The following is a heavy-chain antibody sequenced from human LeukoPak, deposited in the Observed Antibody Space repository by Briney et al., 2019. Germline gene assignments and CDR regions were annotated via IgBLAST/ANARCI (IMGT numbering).Heavy chain of an antibody. V-gene: IGHV1-24*01. CDR3: AKAISPYYYYYMDV. CDR2: FDPEDGET. Sequence: ASVKVSCKVSGYSLTELSMHWVRQAPGKGLEWMGGFDPEDGETIYAQKFQGRVTMTEDTSTDTAYMELSSLRSEDTAVYYCAKAISPYYYYYMDVWGKGTTVTVSS. J-gene: IGHJ6*03. CDR1: GYSLTELS.